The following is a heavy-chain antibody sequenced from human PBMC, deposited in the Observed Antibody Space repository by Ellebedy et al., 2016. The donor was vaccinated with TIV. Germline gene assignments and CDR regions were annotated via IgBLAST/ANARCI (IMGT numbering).Heavy chain of an antibody. CDR3: ARGMHV. CDR2: TNGDGSST. V-gene: IGHV3-74*03. J-gene: IGHJ6*04. Sequence: GESLKISCAASGFTFSSYHMHWVRQAPGKGLLWVSRTNGDGSSTTYADPVKGRFTISRDNAKNMLYLQMNSLRAEDTAVYYCARGMHVWGKGTTVTVSS. CDR1: GFTFSSYH.